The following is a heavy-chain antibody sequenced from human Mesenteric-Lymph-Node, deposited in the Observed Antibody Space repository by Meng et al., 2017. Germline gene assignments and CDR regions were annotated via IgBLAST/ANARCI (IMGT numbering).Heavy chain of an antibody. D-gene: IGHD6-19*01. J-gene: IGHJ6*02. CDR1: GGTFSSYA. CDR2: IIPIFGTA. Sequence: SVKVSCKASGGTFSSYAISWVRQAPGQGLEWMGGIIPIFGTANYAQKFQGRVTITTDESTSTAYMELSRLRSEDTDVYYCARSSQWLVNYYYYCGMDVWGQGTTVTVSS. V-gene: IGHV1-69*05. CDR3: ARSSQWLVNYYYYCGMDV.